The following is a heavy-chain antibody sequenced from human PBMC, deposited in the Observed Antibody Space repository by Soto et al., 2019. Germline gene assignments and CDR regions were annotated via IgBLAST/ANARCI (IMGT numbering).Heavy chain of an antibody. D-gene: IGHD4-17*01. CDR1: GGSISSYY. J-gene: IGHJ5*02. CDR2: IYNSGTT. CDR3: ARDTAP. Sequence: PSETLSLTCTVSGGSISSYYWSWIRQPPGKGLEWIGYIYNSGTTYYNPSLKSRVTISVDTSKNQFSLKLTSVTAADTAVYYCARDTAPWGQGTLVTVSS. V-gene: IGHV4-59*12.